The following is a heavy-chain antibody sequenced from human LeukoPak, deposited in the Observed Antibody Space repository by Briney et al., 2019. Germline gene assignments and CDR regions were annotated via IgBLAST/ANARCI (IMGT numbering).Heavy chain of an antibody. CDR2: ISGSGGST. CDR1: GFTFSSYA. D-gene: IGHD6-19*01. CDR3: ARTGSGWYRHYFDY. J-gene: IGHJ4*02. Sequence: GGSLRLPCAASGFTFSSYAMSWVRQAPGKGLEWVSAISGSGGSTYYADSVKGRFTISRDNSKNTLYLQMNSLRAEDTAVYYCARTGSGWYRHYFDYWGQGTLVTVSS. V-gene: IGHV3-23*01.